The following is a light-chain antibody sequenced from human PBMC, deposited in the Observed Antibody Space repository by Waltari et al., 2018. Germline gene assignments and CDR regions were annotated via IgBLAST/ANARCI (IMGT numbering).Light chain of an antibody. CDR1: HSVSSN. CDR3: QQYLSWYT. V-gene: IGKV3-15*01. J-gene: IGKJ2*01. Sequence: EVVMTQSPATLSVSPGERATLSCRASHSVSSNLAWYQQKPVQTPRLLIYGASARATGIPARFSGSGSGTEFTLTISNLQSEDFSVYYCQQYLSWYTFGQGTKLEIK. CDR2: GAS.